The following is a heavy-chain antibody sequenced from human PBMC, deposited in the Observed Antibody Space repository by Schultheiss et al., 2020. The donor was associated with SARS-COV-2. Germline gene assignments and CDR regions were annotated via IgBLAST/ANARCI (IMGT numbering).Heavy chain of an antibody. CDR3: VRPEPGYCSGGSCYFGWFDP. Sequence: SQTLSLTCTVSGGSISSYYWGWIRQPPGKGLEWIGEINHSGSTNYNPSLKSRVTISVDRSKNQFSLKLTSVTAADTAVYYCVRPEPGYCSGGSCYFGWFDPWGQGTLVTVSS. J-gene: IGHJ5*02. D-gene: IGHD2-15*01. V-gene: IGHV4-34*01. CDR2: INHSGST. CDR1: GGSISSYY.